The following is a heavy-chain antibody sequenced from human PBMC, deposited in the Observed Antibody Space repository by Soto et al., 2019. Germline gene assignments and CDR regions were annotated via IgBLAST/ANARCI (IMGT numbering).Heavy chain of an antibody. CDR2: IYYSGST. V-gene: IGHV4-30-4*01. CDR1: GGSISSGDYY. D-gene: IGHD6-6*01. Sequence: PSETLSRTCTVSGGSISSGDYYWSWIRQPPGKGLEWIGYIYYSGSTYYNPSLKSRVTISVDTSKNQFSLKLSSVTAADTAVYYCAFYSSSSDDYYYGMDVWGQGTTVTVS. J-gene: IGHJ6*02. CDR3: AFYSSSSDDYYYGMDV.